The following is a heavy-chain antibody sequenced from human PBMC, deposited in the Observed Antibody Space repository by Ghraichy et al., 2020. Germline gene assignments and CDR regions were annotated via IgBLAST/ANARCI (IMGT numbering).Heavy chain of an antibody. Sequence: SGPTLVKPTETLTLTCTVSGFSLSNARMGVSWIRQPPGKALEWLAHIFSNDEKSYSTSLKSRLTISKDTSKSQVVLTMTNMDPVDTATYYCARIHEEPDEYYFDYWGQGTLVTVSS. D-gene: IGHD1-14*01. CDR3: ARIHEEPDEYYFDY. CDR2: IFSNDEK. V-gene: IGHV2-26*01. J-gene: IGHJ4*02. CDR1: GFSLSNARMG.